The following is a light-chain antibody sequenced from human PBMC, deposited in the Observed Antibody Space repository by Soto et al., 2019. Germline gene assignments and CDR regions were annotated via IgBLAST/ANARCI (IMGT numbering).Light chain of an antibody. V-gene: IGKV3-20*01. CDR2: GIS. CDR1: QSVSSAY. J-gene: IGKJ2*01. CDR3: HQYNMSPDT. Sequence: EIVLTQSPGTLSLSPGETATLSCRASQSVSSAYLAWYQQKPGQAPRLLIYGISSRATGIPDRFRGRGSGTDFTLTISRLEPEDFAVYYCHQYNMSPDTFGQGTNLEI.